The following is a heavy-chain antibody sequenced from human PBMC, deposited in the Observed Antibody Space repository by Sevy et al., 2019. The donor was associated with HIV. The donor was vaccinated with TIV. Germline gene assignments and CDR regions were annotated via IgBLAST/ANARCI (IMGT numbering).Heavy chain of an antibody. CDR1: GFTFSGSA. V-gene: IGHV3-73*01. CDR3: TSGRSDSSGWPGVYYYYYGMDV. CDR2: IRSKANSYAT. J-gene: IGHJ6*02. D-gene: IGHD6-19*01. Sequence: GGSLRLSCAASGFTFSGSAMHWVRQASGKGLEWVGRIRSKANSYATAYAASVKGRFTISRDDSKNTAYLQMNSLKTEDTAVYYCTSGRSDSSGWPGVYYYYYGMDVWGQGTTVTVSS.